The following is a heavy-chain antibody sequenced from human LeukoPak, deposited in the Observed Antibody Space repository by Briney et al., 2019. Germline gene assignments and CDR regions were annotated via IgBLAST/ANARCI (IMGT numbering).Heavy chain of an antibody. CDR1: GFTFRNYV. CDR3: AREGYYGSGSPPSLYFDY. V-gene: IGHV3-30-3*01. J-gene: IGHJ4*02. CDR2: TSSDLNVK. Sequence: GGSLRLSCAASGFTFRNYVIHWVRQAPGKGLEWVAVTSSDLNVKLYADSVKGRFTISRDNSRSTLYLQMNSLRPEDTAIYYCAREGYYGSGSPPSLYFDYWGQGTLVTVST. D-gene: IGHD3-10*01.